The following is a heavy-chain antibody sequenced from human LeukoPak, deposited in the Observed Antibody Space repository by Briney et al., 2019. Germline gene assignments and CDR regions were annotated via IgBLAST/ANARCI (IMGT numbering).Heavy chain of an antibody. Sequence: GGSLRLSCTASGFTFSSYAMSWVRQTPGKGLEWVSTIGGSDTNTYYADSVKGRFSISRDNAKNTLYLRMYSLRAEDTAVYYCAKDLKECSGGSCYGPGAFDIWGQGTMVTVSS. D-gene: IGHD2-15*01. J-gene: IGHJ3*02. CDR3: AKDLKECSGGSCYGPGAFDI. CDR1: GFTFSSYA. CDR2: IGGSDTNT. V-gene: IGHV3-23*01.